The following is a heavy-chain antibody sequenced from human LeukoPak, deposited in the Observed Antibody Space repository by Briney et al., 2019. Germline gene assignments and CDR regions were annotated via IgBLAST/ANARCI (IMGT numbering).Heavy chain of an antibody. V-gene: IGHV3-23*01. CDR2: ISGSGGST. CDR1: EFTFSSYA. D-gene: IGHD1-7*01. Sequence: GGSLRLSCAASEFTFSSYAMTWVRQAPGKGLEWVSTISGSGGSTYYADSVKGRFTISRDNAKNSLYLQMNSLRAEDTALYYCAKDDSSITGTKRHRGQGTLVAVSS. J-gene: IGHJ4*02. CDR3: AKDDSSITGTKRH.